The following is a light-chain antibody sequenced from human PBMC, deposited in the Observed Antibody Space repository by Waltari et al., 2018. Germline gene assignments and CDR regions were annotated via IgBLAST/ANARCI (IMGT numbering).Light chain of an antibody. J-gene: IGKJ1*01. CDR3: QQSYSTWT. V-gene: IGKV1-39*01. CDR2: VAS. Sequence: DIQMTQSPSSLSASVGDRVIITCRAIQSINTNLNWYQQKPGKAPTLLIYVASSLQSGVPSRFSGTGSGTDFTLTINSLQPEDFATYYCQQSYSTWTFGQGTKVEIK. CDR1: QSINTN.